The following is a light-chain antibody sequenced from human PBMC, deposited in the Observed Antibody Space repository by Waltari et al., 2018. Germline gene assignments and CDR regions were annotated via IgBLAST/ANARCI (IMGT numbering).Light chain of an antibody. V-gene: IGLV3-25*03. Sequence: SYDLTQPPSLSVSPGQTATIDCSGETLPKLYAYWYQQKPGQAPLLVISKEPERPAGIPEGFSGASSGTTVTLTISGVRAEDEGDYYCQSTDSSSTYTVFGGGTKLTVL. J-gene: IGLJ3*02. CDR2: KEP. CDR1: TLPKLY. CDR3: QSTDSSSTYTV.